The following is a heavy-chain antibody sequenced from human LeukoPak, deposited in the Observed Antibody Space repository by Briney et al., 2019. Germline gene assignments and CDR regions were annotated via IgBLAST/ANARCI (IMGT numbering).Heavy chain of an antibody. J-gene: IGHJ4*02. Sequence: PSETLSLTCTVSGGSINFYYWSWIRQPPGKGLEWIGYIHASGITDYNSSLKSRVTISVDTSKNQFSLKLTSVTAADTAVYYCARGRAGVQPFDYWGQGTLVTVSS. D-gene: IGHD1-1*01. CDR3: ARGRAGVQPFDY. V-gene: IGHV4-4*09. CDR1: GGSINFYY. CDR2: IHASGIT.